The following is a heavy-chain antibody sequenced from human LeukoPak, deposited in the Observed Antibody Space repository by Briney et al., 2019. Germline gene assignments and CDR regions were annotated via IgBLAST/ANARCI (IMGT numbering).Heavy chain of an antibody. D-gene: IGHD3-22*01. Sequence: GGSLRLSCAASGFTFSSYWMHWLRQEPRKGLMWVSRISTDGSSRSYADSVKGRFTISRDNGKNTLYLQMNSLRVEDTAVYYCARIGYYDSMWGQGTLVTVSS. V-gene: IGHV3-74*01. CDR2: ISTDGSSR. J-gene: IGHJ4*02. CDR1: GFTFSSYW. CDR3: ARIGYYDSM.